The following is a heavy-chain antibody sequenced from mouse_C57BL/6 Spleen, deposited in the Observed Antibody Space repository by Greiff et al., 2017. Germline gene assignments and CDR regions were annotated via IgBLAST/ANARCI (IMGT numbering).Heavy chain of an antibody. J-gene: IGHJ2*01. CDR2: IDPSDSET. V-gene: IGHV1-52*01. D-gene: IGHD2-4*01. Sequence: VKLQQPGAELVRPGSSVKLSCKASGYTFTSYWMHWVKQRPIQGLEWIGNIDPSDSETHYNQKFKDKATLTVDKSSSTAYMQLSSLTSEDSAAYYCARGEDYDGNYFDYWGQGTTLTVSS. CDR3: ARGEDYDGNYFDY. CDR1: GYTFTSYW.